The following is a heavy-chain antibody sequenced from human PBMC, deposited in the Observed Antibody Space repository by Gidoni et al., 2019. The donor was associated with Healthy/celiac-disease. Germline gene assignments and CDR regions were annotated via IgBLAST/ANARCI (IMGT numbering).Heavy chain of an antibody. D-gene: IGHD6-19*01. CDR3: ARGGSSGWYFI. CDR1: GGSISSSY. J-gene: IGHJ4*02. Sequence: HVQLQESGPGLVKPSETLSRTSTVSGGSISSSYWSWIRQPPGKGLEWIGYIYYSGSTNYNPSLKSRVTISVDTSKNQFSLKLSSVTAADTAVYYCARGGSSGWYFIGGQGTLVTVSS. CDR2: IYYSGST. V-gene: IGHV4-59*01.